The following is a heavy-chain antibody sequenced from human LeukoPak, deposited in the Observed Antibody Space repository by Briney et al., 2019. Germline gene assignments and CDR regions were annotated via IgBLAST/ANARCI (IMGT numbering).Heavy chain of an antibody. J-gene: IGHJ4*02. Sequence: ASVKVSCKASGYTFTSYGISWVRQAPGQGLEWMGWISAYNGNTNYAQKLQGRVTMTTDTSTSTAYMELRSLRSDDTAVYYCARDLGGPQFPGFDYWGQGTLVTVSS. D-gene: IGHD3-16*01. V-gene: IGHV1-18*01. CDR1: GYTFTSYG. CDR2: ISAYNGNT. CDR3: ARDLGGPQFPGFDY.